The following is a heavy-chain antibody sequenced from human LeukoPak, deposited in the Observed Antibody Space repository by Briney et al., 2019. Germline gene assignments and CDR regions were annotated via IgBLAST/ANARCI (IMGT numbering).Heavy chain of an antibody. D-gene: IGHD2-8*01. CDR2: ISAYNGNT. CDR1: GYTFTSYG. V-gene: IGHV1-18*01. J-gene: IGHJ5*02. CDR3: AKDIVLMVYAAYNWFDP. Sequence: ASVKVSCKASGYTFTSYGISWVRQAPGQGLEWMGWISAYNGNTNYAQKLQGRVTMTTDTSTSTAYMELRSLRSDDTAVYYCAKDIVLMVYAAYNWFDPWGQGTLVTVSS.